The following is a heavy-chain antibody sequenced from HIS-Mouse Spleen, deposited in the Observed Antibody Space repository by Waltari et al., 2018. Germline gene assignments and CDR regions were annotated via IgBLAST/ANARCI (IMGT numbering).Heavy chain of an antibody. J-gene: IGHJ5*02. CDR3: ARDYGDNWFDP. CDR2: IYYSGST. V-gene: IGHV4-39*07. D-gene: IGHD4-17*01. CDR1: GGSISSRSYD. Sequence: QLQLQESGPGLVKPSETLSLTCTVSGGSISSRSYDWGWIRQPPGKGLEWIGSIYYSGSTYYNPSLKSRVTISVDTSKNQFSLKLSSVTAADTAVYYCARDYGDNWFDPWGQGTLVTVSS.